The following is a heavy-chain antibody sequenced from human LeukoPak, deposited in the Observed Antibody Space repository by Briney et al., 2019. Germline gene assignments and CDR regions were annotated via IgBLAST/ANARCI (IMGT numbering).Heavy chain of an antibody. V-gene: IGHV4-61*01. CDR1: GGSVSSGSYY. CDR3: ARDLYLSGSWYFDY. D-gene: IGHD3-10*01. J-gene: IGHJ4*02. Sequence: PSETLSLTCSVSGGSVSSGSYYWSWIRQPPGKGLEWIGYIYYSGNTNYNPSLKSRVTISVDTSKNQFSLKLNSVTAADTAVYYCARDLYLSGSWYFDYWGQGTLVTVSS. CDR2: IYYSGNT.